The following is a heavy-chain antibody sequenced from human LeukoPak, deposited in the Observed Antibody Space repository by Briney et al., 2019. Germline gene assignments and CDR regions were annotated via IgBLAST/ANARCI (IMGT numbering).Heavy chain of an antibody. Sequence: GASVEVSCKASGGTFSSYAISWVRQAPGQGLEWMGGIIPIFGTANYAQKFQGRVTITADESTSTAYMELSSLRSEDTAVYYCARSRDVVVPAALPYYYYYYGMDVWGKGTTVTVSS. D-gene: IGHD2-2*01. J-gene: IGHJ6*04. V-gene: IGHV1-69*13. CDR2: IIPIFGTA. CDR3: ARSRDVVVPAALPYYYYYYGMDV. CDR1: GGTFSSYA.